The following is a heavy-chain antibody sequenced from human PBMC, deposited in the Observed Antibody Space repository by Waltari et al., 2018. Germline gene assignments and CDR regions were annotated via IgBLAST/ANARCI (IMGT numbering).Heavy chain of an antibody. V-gene: IGHV3-7*01. CDR2: IKQDGSEK. D-gene: IGHD6-6*01. CDR3: ARVLYSSYYH. CDR1: GFTVSSNY. Sequence: EVQLVESGGGLIQPGGSLRLSCAASGFTVSSNYMSWVRQAPGKGLEWVANIKQDGSEKYYVDSVKGRFTVSRDNAKNSLYLQMNSLRAEDTAVYYCARVLYSSYYHWGQGTLVTVSS. J-gene: IGHJ4*02.